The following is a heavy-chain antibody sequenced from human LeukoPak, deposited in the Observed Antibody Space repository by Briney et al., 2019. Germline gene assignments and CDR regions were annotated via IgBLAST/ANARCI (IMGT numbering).Heavy chain of an antibody. Sequence: SETLSLTCTVSGGSISSSSYYWGWIRQPPGKGLEWIGSIYYSGSTYYNPSLKSRVTISVDTSKNQFSLKLSSVTAADTAVYYCARRVDYYDSSGYWGSGWFDPWGQGTLVTVSS. D-gene: IGHD3-22*01. J-gene: IGHJ5*02. V-gene: IGHV4-39*01. CDR2: IYYSGST. CDR1: GGSISSSSYY. CDR3: ARRVDYYDSSGYWGSGWFDP.